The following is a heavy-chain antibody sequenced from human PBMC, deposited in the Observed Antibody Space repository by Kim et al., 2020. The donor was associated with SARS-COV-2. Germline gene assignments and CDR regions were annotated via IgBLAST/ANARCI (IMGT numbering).Heavy chain of an antibody. D-gene: IGHD3-10*01. V-gene: IGHV4-4*02. J-gene: IGHJ4*02. Sequence: PSLKSRVTISVDKSKNQFSLKLSSVTAADTAVYYCAGITMVQGVVYYFDYWGQGTLVTVSS. CDR3: AGITMVQGVVYYFDY.